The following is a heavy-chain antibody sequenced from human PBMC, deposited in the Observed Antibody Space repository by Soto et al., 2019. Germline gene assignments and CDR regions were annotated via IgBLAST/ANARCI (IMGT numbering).Heavy chain of an antibody. CDR3: ARWHSGSAFDI. J-gene: IGHJ3*02. CDR1: GFTFSSYA. V-gene: IGHV3-30-3*01. D-gene: IGHD3-10*01. CDR2: ISYDGSNK. Sequence: ESVGGVVQPGRSLRLSCAASGFTFSSYAMHWVRQAPGKGLEWVAVISYDGSNKYYADSVKGRFTISRDNSKNTLYLQMNSLRAEDTAVYYCARWHSGSAFDIWGQGTMVTVSS.